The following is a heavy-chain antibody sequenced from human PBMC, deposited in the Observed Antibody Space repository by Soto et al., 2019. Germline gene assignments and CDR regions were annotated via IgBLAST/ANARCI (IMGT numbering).Heavy chain of an antibody. D-gene: IGHD6-19*01. CDR1: GFTFSSYS. CDR2: ISSSSSYI. Sequence: EVQLVESGGGLVKPGGSLRLSCAASGFTFSSYSMNWVRQAPGKGLEWVSSISSSSSYIYYADSVKGRFTISRDNAKNLMYLPMHGRRAEDTGVYCCAGDPMGAVAGSGGSDYDYWGQGTLVTVSS. J-gene: IGHJ4*02. V-gene: IGHV3-21*01. CDR3: AGDPMGAVAGSGGSDYDY.